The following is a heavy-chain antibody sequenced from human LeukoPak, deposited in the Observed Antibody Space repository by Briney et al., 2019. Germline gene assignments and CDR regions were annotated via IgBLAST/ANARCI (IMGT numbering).Heavy chain of an antibody. V-gene: IGHV4-39*07. CDR3: ARVDVGGNSPWYYYYYMDV. D-gene: IGHD4-23*01. Sequence: PSETLSLTCTVSGGYISSSSYYWSWIRQPPGKGLEWIGSIYYSGSAYYNPSLKSRVTISVDTSKNQFSLKLSSVTAADTAVYYCARVDVGGNSPWYYYYYMDVWGKGTTVTVSS. CDR2: IYYSGSA. J-gene: IGHJ6*03. CDR1: GGYISSSSYY.